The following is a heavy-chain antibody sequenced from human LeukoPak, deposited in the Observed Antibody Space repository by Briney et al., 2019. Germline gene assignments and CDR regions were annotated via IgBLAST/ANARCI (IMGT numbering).Heavy chain of an antibody. Sequence: SGPTLVNPTQTLTLTCTFSGFSLSTSGMCVSWIRQPPGKALEWLARIDWDDDKYYSTPLKTRLTISKDTSKNQVVLTMTNMDPVDTATYYCARMGVTTLWFDPWGQGTLVTVSS. CDR3: ARMGVTTLWFDP. D-gene: IGHD4-17*01. CDR1: GFSLSTSGMC. CDR2: IDWDDDK. V-gene: IGHV2-70*11. J-gene: IGHJ5*02.